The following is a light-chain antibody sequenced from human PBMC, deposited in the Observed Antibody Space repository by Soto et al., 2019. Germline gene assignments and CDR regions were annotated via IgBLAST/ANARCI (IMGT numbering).Light chain of an antibody. CDR3: QSFDNSLSVLYV. CDR2: GNT. CDR1: SYNIGAGYD. Sequence: QSVLTQPPSVSGAPGQRVTISCTGNSYNIGAGYDVHWYRQVPGTAPKLLIFGNTNRPSGVPDRFSGSKSGTSASLAITGLQAEDEADYYCQSFDNSLSVLYVFGTGTKVTVL. J-gene: IGLJ1*01. V-gene: IGLV1-40*01.